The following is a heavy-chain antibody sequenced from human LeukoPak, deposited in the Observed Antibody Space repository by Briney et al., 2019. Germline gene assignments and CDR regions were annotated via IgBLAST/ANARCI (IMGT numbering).Heavy chain of an antibody. CDR3: TTTNTPRGYSHYYFDY. J-gene: IGHJ4*02. V-gene: IGHV3-15*01. Sequence: GGSLRLSCAASGFTFSSYWMHWVRQAPGKGLEWVGRIKSKTDGGTTDYAAPVKGRFTISRDDSKNTLYLQMNSPKTEDTAVYYCTTTNTPRGYSHYYFDYWGQGTLVTVSS. D-gene: IGHD5-18*01. CDR2: IKSKTDGGTT. CDR1: GFTFSSYW.